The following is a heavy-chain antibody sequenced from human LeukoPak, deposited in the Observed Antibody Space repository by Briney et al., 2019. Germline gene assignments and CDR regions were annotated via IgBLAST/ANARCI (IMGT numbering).Heavy chain of an antibody. V-gene: IGHV1-18*01. Sequence: ASVRVSCKASGYTFTSYGISWVRQAPGQGLEWMGWISAYNGNTNYAQKLQGRVTMTTDTSTSTAYMELRSLRSDDTAVYYCASLKSSWLALDIWGQGTIVTVSS. CDR2: ISAYNGNT. J-gene: IGHJ3*02. CDR1: GYTFTSYG. CDR3: ASLKSSWLALDI. D-gene: IGHD5-12*01.